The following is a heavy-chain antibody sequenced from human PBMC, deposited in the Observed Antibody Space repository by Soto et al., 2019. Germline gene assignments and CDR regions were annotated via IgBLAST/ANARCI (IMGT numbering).Heavy chain of an antibody. Sequence: PSETLSLTCAVYGGSFSGYYWSWIRQPPGKGLEWIGEINHSGSTNYNPSLKSRVTISVDTSKNQFSLKLSSVTAADTAVYYCGREIQLWLPDYWGQGTLVTVSS. D-gene: IGHD5-18*01. J-gene: IGHJ4*02. V-gene: IGHV4-34*01. CDR2: INHSGST. CDR3: GREIQLWLPDY. CDR1: GGSFSGYY.